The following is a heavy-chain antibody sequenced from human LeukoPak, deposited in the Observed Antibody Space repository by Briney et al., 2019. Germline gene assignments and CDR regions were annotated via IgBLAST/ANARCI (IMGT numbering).Heavy chain of an antibody. D-gene: IGHD1-26*01. J-gene: IGHJ4*02. V-gene: IGHV3-30*18. Sequence: QPGGSLRLSCAASGFTFSSYGMHWVRQAPGKGLEWVAVISYDGSNKYYADSVKGRFTISRDNSKNALYLQMNSLRAEDTAVYYCAKYSGSYYEAGTFDYWGQGTLVTVSS. CDR2: ISYDGSNK. CDR3: AKYSGSYYEAGTFDY. CDR1: GFTFSSYG.